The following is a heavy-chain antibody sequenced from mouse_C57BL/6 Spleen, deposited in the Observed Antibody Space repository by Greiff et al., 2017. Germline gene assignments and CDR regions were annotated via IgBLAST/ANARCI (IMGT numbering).Heavy chain of an antibody. D-gene: IGHD2-4*01. CDR2: ISSGGDYI. Sequence: EVMLVESGAGLVKPGGSLKLSCAASGFTFSSYAMSWVRQTPEKRLEWVAYISSGGDYISYADTVKGRFTISSDNARNTLYLQMSSLKSEDTAMYYCTRDLNYDYVRFAYWGQGTLVTVSA. J-gene: IGHJ3*01. CDR1: GFTFSSYA. V-gene: IGHV5-9-1*02. CDR3: TRDLNYDYVRFAY.